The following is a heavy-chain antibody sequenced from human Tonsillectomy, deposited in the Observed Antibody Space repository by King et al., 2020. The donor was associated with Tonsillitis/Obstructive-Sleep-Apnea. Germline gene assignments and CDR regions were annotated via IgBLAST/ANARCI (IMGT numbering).Heavy chain of an antibody. J-gene: IGHJ6*02. Sequence: VQLVESGGGLVQPGGSLRLSCAASGFTFSSYEMNWVRQAPGKGLEWVSYISSSGSTIYYADSVKGRFTISRDNAKNSLYLQMNSLRAEDTAVYYCARARCSSNSCYHADGQNYYYGMDVWGQGTTVTVSS. V-gene: IGHV3-48*03. CDR1: GFTFSSYE. D-gene: IGHD2-2*01. CDR3: ARARCSSNSCYHADGQNYYYGMDV. CDR2: ISSSGSTI.